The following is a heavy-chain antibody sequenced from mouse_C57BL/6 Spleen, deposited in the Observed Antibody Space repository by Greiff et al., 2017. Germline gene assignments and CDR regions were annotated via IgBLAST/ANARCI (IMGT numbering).Heavy chain of an antibody. CDR2: IYPSDSET. CDR1: GYTFTSYW. CDR3: ARRGTGKGYFDV. D-gene: IGHD4-1*01. Sequence: VQLQQPGAELVRPGSSVKLSCKASGYTFTSYWMDWVKQRPGQGLEWIGNIYPSDSETHYTQKFKDKATLTVDKSSSTAYMQLSSLTSEDSAVYYCARRGTGKGYFDVWGTGTTVTVSS. V-gene: IGHV1-61*01. J-gene: IGHJ1*03.